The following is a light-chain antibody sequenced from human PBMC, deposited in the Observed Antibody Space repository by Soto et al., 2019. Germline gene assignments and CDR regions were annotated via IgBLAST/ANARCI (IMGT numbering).Light chain of an antibody. CDR3: QKYYSYPLA. CDR2: AAS. J-gene: IGKJ1*01. CDR1: QGISSY. V-gene: IGKV1-8*01. Sequence: AIRMTQSPSSLSASTGDRVTITCRASQGISSYLAWYQQKPGKAPKLLIYAASTLHSGVPSRFSGSGSGTDFTLTISCLQSEDVATYYCQKYYSYPLAFGQGTKVEIK.